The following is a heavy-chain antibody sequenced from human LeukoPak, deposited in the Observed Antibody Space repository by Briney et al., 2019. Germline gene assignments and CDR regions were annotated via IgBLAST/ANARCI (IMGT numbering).Heavy chain of an antibody. V-gene: IGHV4-30-2*01. CDR2: ISHSGST. D-gene: IGHD2-2*02. J-gene: IGHJ4*02. Sequence: SETLSLTCAVSGESFIGYSWTWIRQPPGKGLEWIGFISHSGSTYYNPSLKSRVTMSVDRSENQFSLKLSSVTAADTAVYYCARGLIVPSTIFDYWGQGALVTVSS. CDR3: ARGLIVPSTIFDY. CDR1: GESFIGYS.